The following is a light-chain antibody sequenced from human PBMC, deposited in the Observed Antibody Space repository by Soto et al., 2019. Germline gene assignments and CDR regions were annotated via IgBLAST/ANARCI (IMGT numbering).Light chain of an antibody. V-gene: IGLV2-11*01. J-gene: IGLJ3*02. CDR3: CSYAGSYTWV. CDR1: SSDVGGYNY. Sequence: QSVLTQPRSVSGSPGQSVTISCTGTSSDVGGYNYDSWYQQHPGKAPKLMIYDVSKRPSGVPDRFSGSKSGNPAYLTISGLQAEDEADYYCCSYAGSYTWVFGGGTKLTVL. CDR2: DVS.